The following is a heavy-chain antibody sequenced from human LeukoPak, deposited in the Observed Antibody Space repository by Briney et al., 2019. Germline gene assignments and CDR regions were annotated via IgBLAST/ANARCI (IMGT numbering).Heavy chain of an antibody. V-gene: IGHV4-30-4*01. Sequence: SETLSLTCTVSGGSISSGDYYWSWIRQPPGKGLEWIGYIYYSGSTYYNPSLKSRVTISVDTSKNQFSLKLSSVTAADTAVYYCARVGYYDSSGYYTSSFDYWGQGTLVTVSS. CDR3: ARVGYYDSSGYYTSSFDY. J-gene: IGHJ4*02. D-gene: IGHD3-22*01. CDR1: GGSISSGDYY. CDR2: IYYSGST.